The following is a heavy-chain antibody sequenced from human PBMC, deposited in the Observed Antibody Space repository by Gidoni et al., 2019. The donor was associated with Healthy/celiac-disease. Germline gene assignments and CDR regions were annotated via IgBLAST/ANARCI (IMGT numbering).Heavy chain of an antibody. V-gene: IGHV3-49*05. CDR1: GFTFGDYA. CDR3: TRGPTDDDYGDYAGEARGPYYFDY. CDR2: IRSKAYGGTT. D-gene: IGHD4-17*01. J-gene: IGHJ4*02. Sequence: EVQLVESGGGLVKPGRSLRLSCTASGFTFGDYAMSWFRQAPGKGLEWVGFIRSKAYGGTTEYAASVKGRFTISRDDSKSIAYLQMNSLKTEDTAVYYCTRGPTDDDYGDYAGEARGPYYFDYWGQGTLVTVSS.